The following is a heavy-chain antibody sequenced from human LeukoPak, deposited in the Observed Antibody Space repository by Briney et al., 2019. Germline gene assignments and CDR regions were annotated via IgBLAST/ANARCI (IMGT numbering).Heavy chain of an antibody. CDR1: GYTFTSYD. J-gene: IGHJ5*02. CDR2: MNPNSGNT. V-gene: IGHV1-8*01. Sequence: ASVKVSCKASGYTFTSYDINWVRQATGQGLEWMGWMNPNSGNTGYAQKLQGRVTMTRNTSISTAYMELSSLRSEDTAVYYCARGQMYCGSGSYRNWFDPWGQGTLVTVSS. D-gene: IGHD3-10*01. CDR3: ARGQMYCGSGSYRNWFDP.